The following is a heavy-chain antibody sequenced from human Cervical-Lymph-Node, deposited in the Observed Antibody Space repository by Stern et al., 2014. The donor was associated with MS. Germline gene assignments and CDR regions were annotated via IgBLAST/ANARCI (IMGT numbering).Heavy chain of an antibody. Sequence: VQLGQSGAEVKKPGESLKISCKLSGYSFTIYYIAWVRQMPGKDLEWMGVIYPYDSDTTYSPSFQGQFTISADKSITTAYLHWSSLRASDTAMYYCARHVQGFDYWGQGTLVTVSS. J-gene: IGHJ4*02. V-gene: IGHV5-51*01. CDR3: ARHVQGFDY. CDR2: IYPYDSDT. CDR1: GYSFTIYY.